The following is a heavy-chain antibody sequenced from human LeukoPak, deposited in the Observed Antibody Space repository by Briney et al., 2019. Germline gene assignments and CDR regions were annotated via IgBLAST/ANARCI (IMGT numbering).Heavy chain of an antibody. CDR2: IYSGGST. V-gene: IGHV3-66*01. D-gene: IGHD2-15*01. J-gene: IGHJ4*02. Sequence: GGSLRLSCAASGFTVSSNYMSWVRQAPGKGLEWVSVIYSGGSTYYADSVKGRFTISRDNAKNSLYLQMNSLRAEDTAVYYCARASGYCSGGSCFDFDYWDQGTLVTVSS. CDR1: GFTVSSNY. CDR3: ARASGYCSGGSCFDFDY.